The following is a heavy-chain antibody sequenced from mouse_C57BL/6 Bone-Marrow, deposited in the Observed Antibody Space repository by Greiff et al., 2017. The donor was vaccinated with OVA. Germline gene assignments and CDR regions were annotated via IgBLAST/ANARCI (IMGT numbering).Heavy chain of an antibody. CDR2: ISDGGSYT. J-gene: IGHJ2*01. Sequence: DVHLVESGGGLVKPGGSLKLSCAASGFTFSSYAMSWVRQTPEKRLEWVATISDGGSYTYYPDNVKGRFTISRDNAKNNLYLQMSHLKSEDTAMYYCARDGTWYFDYWGQGTTLTVSS. D-gene: IGHD1-1*02. V-gene: IGHV5-4*01. CDR3: ARDGTWYFDY. CDR1: GFTFSSYA.